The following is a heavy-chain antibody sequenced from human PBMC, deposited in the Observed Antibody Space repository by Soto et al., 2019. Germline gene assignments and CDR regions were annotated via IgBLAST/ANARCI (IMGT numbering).Heavy chain of an antibody. CDR1: GFTFSSYS. Sequence: EVQLVESGGGLVQPGGSLRLSCAASGFTFSSYSMNWVRQAPGKGLEWVSYISSSSSTIYYADSVKGRFTISRDNAKNSLYLQMTSLRDEDTAVYYCARELSMGRAPSWGQGTLVTVSS. CDR3: ARELSMGRAPS. D-gene: IGHD3-10*01. V-gene: IGHV3-48*02. J-gene: IGHJ4*02. CDR2: ISSSSSTI.